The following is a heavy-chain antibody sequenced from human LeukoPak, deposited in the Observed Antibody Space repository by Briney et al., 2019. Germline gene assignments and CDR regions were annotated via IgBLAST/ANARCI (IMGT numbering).Heavy chain of an antibody. Sequence: PSETLSLTCAVYGGSFSGYYWGWIRQPPGKGLEWIVNLFYSGTTYYNPSLKSRVTISVDTSKNQFSLKLSSVTAPDTAVYYCASSAALDVAARTFDYWGQGTLVTVSS. J-gene: IGHJ4*02. D-gene: IGHD6-13*01. V-gene: IGHV4-34*12. CDR2: LFYSGTT. CDR3: ASSAALDVAARTFDY. CDR1: GGSFSGYY.